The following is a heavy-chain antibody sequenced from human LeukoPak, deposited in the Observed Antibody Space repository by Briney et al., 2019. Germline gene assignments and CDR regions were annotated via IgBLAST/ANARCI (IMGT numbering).Heavy chain of an antibody. V-gene: IGHV4-39*07. CDR2: IYYSGST. Sequence: SETLSLTCTVSGGSISSSSYYWGWIRQPPGKGLEWIGSIYYSGSTYYNPSLKSRVTMSVDTSKNQFSLKLSSVTAADTAVYYCARARAGHDFWSGIYYFDYWGQGTLVTVSS. CDR3: ARARAGHDFWSGIYYFDY. CDR1: GGSISSSSYY. J-gene: IGHJ4*02. D-gene: IGHD3-3*01.